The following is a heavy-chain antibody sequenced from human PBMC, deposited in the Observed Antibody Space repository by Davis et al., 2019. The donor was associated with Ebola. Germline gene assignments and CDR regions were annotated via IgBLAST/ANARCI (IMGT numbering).Heavy chain of an antibody. CDR1: GFTFSSYT. V-gene: IGHV3-21*04. Sequence: GGSLRLSCTASGFTFSSYTMNWVRQAPGKGLEWVSSINSGSRNIYYADSVKGRLTISRDNAKNSLYLQMNSLRAEDTAVYYCARGGAVAGTFDYWGQGTLVTVSS. CDR2: INSGSRNI. CDR3: ARGGAVAGTFDY. J-gene: IGHJ4*02. D-gene: IGHD6-19*01.